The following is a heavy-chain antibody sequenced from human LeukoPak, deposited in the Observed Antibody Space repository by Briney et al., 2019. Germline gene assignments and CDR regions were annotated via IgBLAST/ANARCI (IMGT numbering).Heavy chain of an antibody. CDR1: GYTLTELS. CDR3: ATATLINYYGSGSYSY. D-gene: IGHD3-10*01. J-gene: IGHJ4*02. Sequence: GASVKVSCKVFGYTLTELSMHWVRQAPGKGLEWMGGFDPEDGETIYAQKFQGRVTMTEDTSTDTAYMELSSLRSEDTAVYYCATATLINYYGSGSYSYWGQGTLVTVSS. CDR2: FDPEDGET. V-gene: IGHV1-24*01.